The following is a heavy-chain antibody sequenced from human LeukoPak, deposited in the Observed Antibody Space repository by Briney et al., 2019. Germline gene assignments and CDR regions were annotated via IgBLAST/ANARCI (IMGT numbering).Heavy chain of an antibody. CDR2: IYYSGST. V-gene: IGHV4-59*01. D-gene: IGHD4-17*01. CDR3: AKEQGDYGDYAFDY. Sequence: SETLSLTCTVSGGSISSYYWSWIRQPPGKGLEWIGYIYYSGSTNYNPSLKSRVTISVDTSKNQFSLKLSSVTAADTAVYYCAKEQGDYGDYAFDYWGQGTLVTVSS. CDR1: GGSISSYY. J-gene: IGHJ4*02.